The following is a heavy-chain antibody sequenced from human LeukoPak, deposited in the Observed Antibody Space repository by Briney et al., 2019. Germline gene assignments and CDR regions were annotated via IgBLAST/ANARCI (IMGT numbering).Heavy chain of an antibody. CDR3: ARVGRDRSDTNCYWADSFDP. Sequence: ASVKVSCKASGYSFSTYGITWVREAPGQGPEWMGWISGSTGSTHYAQTVQGRVTMTTDTSTGTAYMELRSLSPDDTAVYYCARVGRDRSDTNCYWADSFDPWGQGTLVIVSS. V-gene: IGHV1-18*01. J-gene: IGHJ5*02. CDR2: ISGSTGST. CDR1: GYSFSTYG. D-gene: IGHD2-21*02.